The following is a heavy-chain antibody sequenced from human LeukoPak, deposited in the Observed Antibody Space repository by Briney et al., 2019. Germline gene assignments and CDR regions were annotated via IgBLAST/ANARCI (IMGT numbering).Heavy chain of an antibody. J-gene: IGHJ1*01. CDR2: ISYDGSNK. D-gene: IGHD5/OR15-5a*01. CDR3: EIPVSYRGYFQH. CDR1: GFTFSSYA. Sequence: PGGSQRLSCAASGFTFSSYAMHWVRQAPGKGLEWVAVISYDGSNKYYADSVKGRFTISRDNSKNTLYLQMNSLRAEDTAVYYCEIPVSYRGYFQHWGQGTLVTVSS. V-gene: IGHV3-30-3*01.